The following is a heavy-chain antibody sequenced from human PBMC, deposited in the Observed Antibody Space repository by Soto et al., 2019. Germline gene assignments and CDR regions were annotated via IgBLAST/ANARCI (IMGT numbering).Heavy chain of an antibody. J-gene: IGHJ6*02. V-gene: IGHV4-38-2*02. CDR2: IYHSGST. CDR3: ARDRVVVAATALYYYYGMDV. CDR1: GYSISSGYY. Sequence: PSETLSLTCAVSGYSISSGYYWGWIRQPPGKGLEWIGSIYHSGSTYYNPSLKSRVTISVDTSKNQFSLKLSSVTAADTAVYYCARDRVVVAATALYYYYGMDVWGQGTTVTVS. D-gene: IGHD2-15*01.